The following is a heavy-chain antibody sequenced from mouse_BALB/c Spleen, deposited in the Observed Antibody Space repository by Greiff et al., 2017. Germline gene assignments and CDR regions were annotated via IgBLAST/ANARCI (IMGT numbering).Heavy chain of an antibody. Sequence: EVKVEESGPSLVKPSQTLSLTCSVTGDSITSGYWNWIRKFPGNKLEYMGYISYSGSTYYNPSLKSRISITRDTSKNQYYLQLNSVTTEDTATYYCARYDGNYVRYAMDYWGQGTSVTVSS. V-gene: IGHV3-8*02. CDR3: ARYDGNYVRYAMDY. CDR1: GDSITSGY. J-gene: IGHJ4*01. D-gene: IGHD2-1*01. CDR2: ISYSGST.